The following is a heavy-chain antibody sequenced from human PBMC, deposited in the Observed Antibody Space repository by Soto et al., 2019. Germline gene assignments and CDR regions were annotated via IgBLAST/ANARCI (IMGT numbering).Heavy chain of an antibody. D-gene: IGHD3-10*01. J-gene: IGHJ5*02. CDR3: ASQITSDSCLFDP. CDR1: GVSISSGGYS. Sequence: QLQLQESGSGLVKPSQTLSLTCAVSGVSISSGGYSWSWIRQPPGKGLEWIGYIYHSGSTYYNPSLKSRVTRSVDRSKNQFSLKLSSVTAADTAVYYCASQITSDSCLFDPWGQGTLVTVSS. V-gene: IGHV4-30-2*01. CDR2: IYHSGST.